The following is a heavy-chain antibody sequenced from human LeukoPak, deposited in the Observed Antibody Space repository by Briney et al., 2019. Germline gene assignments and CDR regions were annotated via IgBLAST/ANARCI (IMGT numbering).Heavy chain of an antibody. CDR1: GGSISSYY. Sequence: PSETLSLTCTVSGGSISSYYWSWIRQPAGKGLEWIGRIYTSGSTNYNPSLKSRVTMSVDTSKNQFPLKLSSVTAADTAVYYCARVISGELPTNNWFDPWGQGTLVTVSS. V-gene: IGHV4-4*07. CDR2: IYTSGST. CDR3: ARVISGELPTNNWFDP. J-gene: IGHJ5*02. D-gene: IGHD1-26*01.